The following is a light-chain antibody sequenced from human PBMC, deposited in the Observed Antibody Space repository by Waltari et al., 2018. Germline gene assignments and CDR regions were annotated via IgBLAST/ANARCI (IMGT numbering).Light chain of an antibody. CDR2: DAS. Sequence: EIVLTQSPATLSLSPGDTATLSCRASQSVSSYLAWYQQKAGQAPRLLIYDASTRATGIPARFSGSGSGTDFTLTISSLEPEDFALYYCQQRSDWPTFGQGTRLEIE. J-gene: IGKJ5*01. CDR1: QSVSSY. V-gene: IGKV3-11*01. CDR3: QQRSDWPT.